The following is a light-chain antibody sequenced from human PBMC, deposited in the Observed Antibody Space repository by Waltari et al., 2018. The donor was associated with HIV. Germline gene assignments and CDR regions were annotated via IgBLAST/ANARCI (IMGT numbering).Light chain of an antibody. CDR3: ATWDGGRGAFFV. Sequence: QSVLTQPPSASGTPGQRVTISCSGTTSNVGTNFVSWYQHLPGAAPKLLVYMDKRRPSGVPDRFSGSKSGASASLAISGLRSEDEGDYYCATWDGGRGAFFVFGVGTKVTVL. V-gene: IGLV1-47*01. CDR2: MDK. J-gene: IGLJ1*01. CDR1: TSNVGTNF.